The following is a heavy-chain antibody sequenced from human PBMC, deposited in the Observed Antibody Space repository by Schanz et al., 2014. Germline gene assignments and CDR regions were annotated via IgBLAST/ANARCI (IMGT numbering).Heavy chain of an antibody. CDR2: IFHSGRP. V-gene: IGHV4-30-2*06. CDR3: AREGPVDYYGMDL. J-gene: IGHJ6*02. CDR1: GGSMRRGAYS. Sequence: QVQLQESGSGLVTPSQTLSLTCVVAGGSMRRGAYSWNWIRQSPGKGLEWMGYIFHSGRPYNNPSCKSRGTITLNTSENQVSPNLRKGPTADTAVDYCAREGPVDYYGMDLWGQGRTVTVSS.